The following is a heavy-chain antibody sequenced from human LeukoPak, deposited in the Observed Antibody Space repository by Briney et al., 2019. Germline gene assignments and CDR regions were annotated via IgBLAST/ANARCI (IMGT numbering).Heavy chain of an antibody. J-gene: IGHJ5*02. CDR2: INPNSGGT. CDR1: GYTFTGYY. Sequence: ASVKVSCKASGYTFTGYYMHWVRQAPGQGLEWMGRINPNSGGTNYAQKFQGRVTMTRDTSTSTVYMELSSLRSEDTAVYYCAREPRYYGSGRFDPWGQGTLVTVSS. D-gene: IGHD3-10*01. V-gene: IGHV1-2*06. CDR3: AREPRYYGSGRFDP.